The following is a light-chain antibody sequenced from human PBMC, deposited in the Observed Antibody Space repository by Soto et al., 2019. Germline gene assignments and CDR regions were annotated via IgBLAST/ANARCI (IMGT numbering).Light chain of an antibody. CDR2: DAS. Sequence: EFVLTQSPGTLSLSPGERATLSCRASQTVRNNYLSWYQQKPGQAPRLLIYDASSRATGIPDRFSGGGSGTEFTLTISSLQSEDFAAYYCQQYNNWPWTFGQGTKVDIK. CDR1: QTVRNNY. V-gene: IGKV3D-20*02. CDR3: QQYNNWPWT. J-gene: IGKJ1*01.